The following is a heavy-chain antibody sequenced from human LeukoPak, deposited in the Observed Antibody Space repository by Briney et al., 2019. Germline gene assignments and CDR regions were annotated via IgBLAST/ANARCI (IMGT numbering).Heavy chain of an antibody. V-gene: IGHV3-7*01. CDR1: GFTFSSYA. Sequence: GGSLRLSCAASGFTFSSYAMHWVRQAPGKGLEWVANIKQDGSEKYYVDSVKGRFTISRDNAKNSLYLQMNSLRAEDTAVYYCARESVVVITGDYWGQGTLVTVSS. D-gene: IGHD3-22*01. CDR3: ARESVVVITGDY. CDR2: IKQDGSEK. J-gene: IGHJ4*02.